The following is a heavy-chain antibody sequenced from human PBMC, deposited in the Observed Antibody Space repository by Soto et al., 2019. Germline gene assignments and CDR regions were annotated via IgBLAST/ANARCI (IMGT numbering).Heavy chain of an antibody. D-gene: IGHD6-19*01. J-gene: IGHJ4*02. CDR3: AETPSSGWGVPSYFDY. Sequence: GFGPTLVNPTQALTLTCTFSGFSLSSGAVGVGWIRQPPGKALEWLALIYWDDDKRYRPSLKSRLTITKDTSKNQVVLTMTDMDPVDTATYYCAETPSSGWGVPSYFDYWGQGALVTVSS. V-gene: IGHV2-5*02. CDR1: GFSLSSGAVG. CDR2: IYWDDDK.